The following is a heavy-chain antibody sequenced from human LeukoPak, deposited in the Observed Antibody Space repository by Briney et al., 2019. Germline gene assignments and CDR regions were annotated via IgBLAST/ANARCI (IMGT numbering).Heavy chain of an antibody. CDR1: GFIFSPYA. V-gene: IGHV3-48*04. Sequence: PGGSLKLSCATSGFIFSPYAMHWVRQAPGKGLEWISYISGGTTTVFYADSVKGRFTISRDNAKNSLYLQMNSLRAEDTAVYYCARDSEFADAFDIWGQGTMVTVSS. J-gene: IGHJ3*02. CDR3: ARDSEFADAFDI. CDR2: ISGGTTTV.